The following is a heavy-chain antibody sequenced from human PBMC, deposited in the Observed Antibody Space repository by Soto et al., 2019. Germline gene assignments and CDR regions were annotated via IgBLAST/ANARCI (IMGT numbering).Heavy chain of an antibody. V-gene: IGHV3-23*02. CDR2: ISGSGGST. CDR1: GFTFSSYA. D-gene: IGHD3-22*01. Sequence: VQLLESGGGLVQPGGSLRLSCAASGFTFSSYAMSWVRQAPGKGLEWVSAISGSGGSTYYNPSLKSRVTISVDTSKNQFSLKLSSVTAADTAVYYCARGAIVVAINGMDVWGQGTTVTVSS. J-gene: IGHJ6*02. CDR3: ARGAIVVAINGMDV.